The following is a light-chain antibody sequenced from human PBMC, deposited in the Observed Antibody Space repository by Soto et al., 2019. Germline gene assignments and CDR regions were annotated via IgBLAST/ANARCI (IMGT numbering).Light chain of an antibody. V-gene: IGKV1-6*01. Sequence: AIPMTQSPSSLSASIGDRVTITCRASQAIRSDLAWFQHKPGKAPKLLIYRASSLQSGVPSRFSGSGSGTDFTLTISSLQPEDFATYYCLQDYNYPYTFGQGTRLEIK. CDR3: LQDYNYPYT. CDR1: QAIRSD. J-gene: IGKJ2*01. CDR2: RAS.